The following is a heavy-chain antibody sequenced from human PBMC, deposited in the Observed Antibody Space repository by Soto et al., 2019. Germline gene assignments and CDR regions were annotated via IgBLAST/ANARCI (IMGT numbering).Heavy chain of an antibody. Sequence: QVQLVQSGAEVKKPGSSVKVSCKASGGTFSSYAISWVRQAPGQGLEWMGGISPIFGTANYAQKFQGRVTITADESTSTAYMELSSLRSEDTAVYYCATLSRTTRGARRTFDIWGQGTMVTVSS. V-gene: IGHV1-69*12. CDR1: GGTFSSYA. D-gene: IGHD4-17*01. J-gene: IGHJ3*02. CDR3: ATLSRTTRGARRTFDI. CDR2: ISPIFGTA.